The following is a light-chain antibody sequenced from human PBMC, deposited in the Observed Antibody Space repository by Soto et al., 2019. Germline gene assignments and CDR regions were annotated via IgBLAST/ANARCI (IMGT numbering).Light chain of an antibody. CDR3: AAWDGSLSGQV. CDR1: SSNIGSNY. J-gene: IGLJ1*01. Sequence: QSVLTQPPSASGTPGQRVTISCSGSSSNIGSNYVYWYQQLPGTAPKLLIYRNNQRPSGVPDRFSGSKSGTSASLAISGLRSEDEADYYCAAWDGSLSGQVFGTG. V-gene: IGLV1-47*01. CDR2: RNN.